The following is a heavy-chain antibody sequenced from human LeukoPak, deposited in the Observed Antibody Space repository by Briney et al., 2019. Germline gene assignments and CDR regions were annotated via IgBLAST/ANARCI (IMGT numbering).Heavy chain of an antibody. D-gene: IGHD4-17*01. V-gene: IGHV3-30*18. CDR3: AEEFFYGDPSVYFDY. Sequence: GGSLRLSCAASGFTFSSYGMHWVRQAPGKGLEWVAVISYDGSNKYYADSVKGRFTISRDNSKNTLYLQMNSLRAEDTAVYYCAEEFFYGDPSVYFDYWGQGTLVTVSS. CDR1: GFTFSSYG. CDR2: ISYDGSNK. J-gene: IGHJ4*02.